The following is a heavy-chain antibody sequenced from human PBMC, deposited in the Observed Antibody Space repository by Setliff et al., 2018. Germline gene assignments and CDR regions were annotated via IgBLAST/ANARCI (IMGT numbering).Heavy chain of an antibody. J-gene: IGHJ6*03. V-gene: IGHV3-21*01. Sequence: GGSLRLSCAASGFPFSIYSMHWVRQAPGKGLEWVSSISDSSFHIYYRDSVEGRFTISRDNARNFLYLQMNTLRADDTAVYYCTRDFVGVPAASDSFYYYYMDIWGKGTTVTGSS. CDR3: TRDFVGVPAASDSFYYYYMDI. CDR2: ISDSSFHI. D-gene: IGHD2-2*01. CDR1: GFPFSIYS.